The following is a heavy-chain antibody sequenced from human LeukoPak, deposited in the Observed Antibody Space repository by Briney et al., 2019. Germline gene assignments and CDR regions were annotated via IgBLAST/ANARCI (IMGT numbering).Heavy chain of an antibody. CDR3: ARAYDSSGYYFGYFNY. D-gene: IGHD3-22*01. Sequence: GGSLRLSCAASGFTFSTYWMHWVRQAPGKGLVWVSRIKSDGSSTSYADSVKGRFAISRDSSKDTLYLQMNSLRAEDTAVYYCARAYDSSGYYFGYFNYWGQGTLVTVSS. CDR1: GFTFSTYW. V-gene: IGHV3-74*01. CDR2: IKSDGSST. J-gene: IGHJ4*02.